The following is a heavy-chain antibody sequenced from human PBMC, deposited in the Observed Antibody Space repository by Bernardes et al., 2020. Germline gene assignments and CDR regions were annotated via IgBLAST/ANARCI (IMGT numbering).Heavy chain of an antibody. Sequence: GGSLRLSCAASGFSLSSYWMHWVRQVPVKGLVWVSRINRDGSTTTYADSVKGRFTISRDNTKNTLYLQMNSLRAEDTAVYYCATSADNYVGFEYWGQGTPVSVSS. V-gene: IGHV3-74*03. CDR3: ATSADNYVGFEY. J-gene: IGHJ4*02. D-gene: IGHD4-4*01. CDR1: GFSLSSYW. CDR2: INRDGSTT.